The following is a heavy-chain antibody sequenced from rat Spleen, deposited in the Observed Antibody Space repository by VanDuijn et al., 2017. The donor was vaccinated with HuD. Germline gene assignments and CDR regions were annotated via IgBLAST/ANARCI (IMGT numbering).Heavy chain of an antibody. J-gene: IGHJ2*01. CDR1: DYSITSSYG. V-gene: IGHV3-3*01. CDR2: INSAGST. D-gene: IGHD1-10*01. CDR3: ARSSYNNYYFHY. Sequence: EVQLQESGPGLVKPSQSLSLTCSVTDYSITSSYGWSWIRKFPGNKLEWMGYINSAGSTNYNPSLKSRISITRDTSRNQFFLQVNSVIIDDTATYYCARSSYNNYYFHYWGQGVMVTVSS.